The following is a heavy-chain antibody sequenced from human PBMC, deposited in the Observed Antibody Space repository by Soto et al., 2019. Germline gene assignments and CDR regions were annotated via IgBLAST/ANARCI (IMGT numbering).Heavy chain of an antibody. CDR1: GGSISSSDYY. CDR3: ARHLSVSGYEHYFDQ. D-gene: IGHD5-12*01. Sequence: QLQLQESGPGLVRPSETLSLTCTVSGGSISSSDYYWAWIRQPPGKGLEWTANINYSRSTYYNPSRKSLVAISVDTSANQVSLKVTSVTAADTAVYYCARHLSVSGYEHYFDQWRQGTLVTVSS. J-gene: IGHJ4*02. CDR2: INYSRST. V-gene: IGHV4-39*01.